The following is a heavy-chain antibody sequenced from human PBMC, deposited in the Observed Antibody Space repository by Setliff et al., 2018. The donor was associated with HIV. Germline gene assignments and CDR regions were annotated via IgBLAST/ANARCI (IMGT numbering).Heavy chain of an antibody. CDR2: IYTSGST. V-gene: IGHV4-61*02. CDR1: GGSISSGSYY. CDR3: ARETYYYDSPQYYSYYMDV. D-gene: IGHD3-22*01. Sequence: PSETLSLTCTVSGGSISSGSYYWSWIRQPAGKGLEWIGRIYTSGSTNYNPSLKSRVTISVDTSNNQFSLKLRSVTAADTAVYYCARETYYYDSPQYYSYYMDVWVKVTTVTVSS. J-gene: IGHJ6*03.